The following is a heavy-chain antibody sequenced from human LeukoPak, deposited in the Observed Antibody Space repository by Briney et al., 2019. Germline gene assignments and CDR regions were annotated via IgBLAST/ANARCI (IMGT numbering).Heavy chain of an antibody. CDR3: AKETGFSSPYYYYYMDV. V-gene: IGHV3-11*01. CDR1: GFSFSDHY. Sequence: GGSLRLSCAASGFSFSDHYMTWVRQAPGEGLEWLSYISGSGSDIDYAGSVKGRFTISRDNSKNTLYLQMNSLRAEDTALYYCAKETGFSSPYYYYYMDVWGKGTTVTVSS. J-gene: IGHJ6*03. D-gene: IGHD6-13*01. CDR2: ISGSGSDI.